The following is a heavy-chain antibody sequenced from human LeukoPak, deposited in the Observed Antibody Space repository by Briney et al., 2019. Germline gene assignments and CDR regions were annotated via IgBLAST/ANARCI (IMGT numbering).Heavy chain of an antibody. Sequence: GSGPTLVNPTQTLTLTCTFSGFSLSTSGVGVGWIRQPPGKALEWLALIYWDDDKRYSPSLKSRLTITKDTTKNQVVLTMTDMDPVDTATYYCAQRSSILTGYHYWGQGTLVTVSS. D-gene: IGHD3-9*01. CDR1: GFSLSTSGVG. J-gene: IGHJ4*02. CDR2: IYWDDDK. V-gene: IGHV2-5*02. CDR3: AQRSSILTGYHY.